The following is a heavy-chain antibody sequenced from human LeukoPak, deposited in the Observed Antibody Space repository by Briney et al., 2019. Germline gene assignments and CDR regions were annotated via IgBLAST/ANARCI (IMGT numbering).Heavy chain of an antibody. V-gene: IGHV3-49*03. J-gene: IGHJ4*02. CDR2: IRSKIYGWTT. D-gene: IGHD5-12*01. Sequence: GGSLRLSCTASGFTFDNYAMSWFRQAPGKGLEGVGFIRSKIYGWTTEYAASVKGRFTISRDDSKSIAYLQMTSLKSEDTAVYYCVRYSGDADYWGQGTLVTVSS. CDR1: GFTFDNYA. CDR3: VRYSGDADY.